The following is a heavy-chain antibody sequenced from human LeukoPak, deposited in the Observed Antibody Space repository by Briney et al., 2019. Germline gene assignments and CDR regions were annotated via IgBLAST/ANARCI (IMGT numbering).Heavy chain of an antibody. J-gene: IGHJ4*02. D-gene: IGHD3-3*01. Sequence: KRGESLKISCKGSGYNFTIYWIGWVRQMPGKGLEWMGIIYPGDSDTRYSPSFQGQVTISADKSISTAYLQWSSLTASDTAMYYCARGPSGRYGYFDYWGQGTLVTVSS. CDR1: GYNFTIYW. CDR2: IYPGDSDT. CDR3: ARGPSGRYGYFDY. V-gene: IGHV5-51*01.